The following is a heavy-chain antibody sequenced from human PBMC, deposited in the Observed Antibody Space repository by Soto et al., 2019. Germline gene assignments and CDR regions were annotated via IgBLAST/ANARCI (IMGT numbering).Heavy chain of an antibody. CDR2: INSDESST. CDR3: ARVFYEYIWGSYHQYDAFDI. V-gene: IGHV3-74*01. J-gene: IGHJ3*02. Sequence: EVQLVESGGGLVQPGGSLRLSCAASGFTFSNYWMHWVRQAPGKGLVWVSRINSDESSTSYADSVKGRFTISRDNAKNTLYLQMNRLRGDDTAVYYCARVFYEYIWGSYHQYDAFDIWGQGTMVTVSS. D-gene: IGHD3-16*01. CDR1: GFTFSNYW.